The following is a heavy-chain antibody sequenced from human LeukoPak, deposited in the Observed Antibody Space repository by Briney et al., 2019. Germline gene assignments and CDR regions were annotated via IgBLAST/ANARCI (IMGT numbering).Heavy chain of an antibody. CDR2: INAYNGNT. CDR1: GYTFTSYI. J-gene: IGHJ6*03. CDR3: ARDRHIAAAVYYYYMDV. V-gene: IGHV1-18*01. Sequence: ASVKVSCKASGYTFTSYIISWVRQAPEQGLEWMGWINAYNGNTDYAQRVQGRVTMTTDTSTSTAYMEVRSLRSDDTAVYYCARDRHIAAAVYYYYMDVWGKGTPVTVSS. D-gene: IGHD6-13*01.